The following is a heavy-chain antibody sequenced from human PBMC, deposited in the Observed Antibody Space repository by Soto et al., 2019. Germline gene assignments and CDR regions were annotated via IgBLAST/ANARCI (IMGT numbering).Heavy chain of an antibody. V-gene: IGHV4-30-4*01. D-gene: IGHD3-10*01. CDR1: GGSISIGDYY. CDR3: ARASITMVRGVMYYYYGMDV. CDR2: IYYSGST. Sequence: PSETLSLTCTVSGGSISIGDYYWSCVRQPPGKGLEWIGYIYYSGSTYYNPSLKSRVTISVDTSKNQFSLKLSSVTAADTAVYYCARASITMVRGVMYYYYGMDVWGQGTTVTVSS. J-gene: IGHJ6*02.